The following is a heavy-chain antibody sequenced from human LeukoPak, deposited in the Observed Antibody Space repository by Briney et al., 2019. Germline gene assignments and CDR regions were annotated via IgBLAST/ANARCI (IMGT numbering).Heavy chain of an antibody. CDR1: GFTFSSST. CDR2: ISSRSTYI. J-gene: IGHJ4*02. V-gene: IGHV3-21*01. D-gene: IGHD3-22*01. CDR3: ARPHHYDSSGLVAIGSY. Sequence: GGSLRLSCEDSGFTFSSSTMNWVRQAPGKGLEWVSSISSRSTYIYYADSVKGRFTISRDNSKNTLYLQMNSLRAEDTAVYYCARPHHYDSSGLVAIGSYWGQGTLVTVSS.